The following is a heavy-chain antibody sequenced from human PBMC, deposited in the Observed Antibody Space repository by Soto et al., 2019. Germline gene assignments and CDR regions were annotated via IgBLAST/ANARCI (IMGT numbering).Heavy chain of an antibody. CDR3: AGGSSSWSSIGY. J-gene: IGHJ4*02. D-gene: IGHD6-13*01. V-gene: IGHV4-4*07. Sequence: PSETLSLTCTVSGGCISSHNWTWIRQPAGKGLEWIGRIYASGTTNYNPSLKSRVTMSGDTSKNQFSLRLSSVTAADTAVYYCAGGSSSWSSIGYWGQGTLVTVSS. CDR1: GGCISSHN. CDR2: IYASGTT.